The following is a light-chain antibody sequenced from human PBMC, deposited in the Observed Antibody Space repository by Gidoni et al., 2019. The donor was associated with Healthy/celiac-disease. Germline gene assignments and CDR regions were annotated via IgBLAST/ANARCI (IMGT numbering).Light chain of an antibody. V-gene: IGLV3-1*01. CDR2: QDI. CDR3: QAWDTSTHVV. Sequence: SYELTQPPSVSVSPGQTASISCSGDKLGNKFSCWYQQKPGQSPVLVIYQDIKRPSGIPERFSGSNSGNTATLTISETQAMDEADYYCQAWDTSTHVVFGGGTKLTVL. J-gene: IGLJ2*01. CDR1: KLGNKF.